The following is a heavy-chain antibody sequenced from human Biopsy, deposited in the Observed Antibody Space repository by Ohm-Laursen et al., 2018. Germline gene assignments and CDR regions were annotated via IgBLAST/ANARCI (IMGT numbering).Heavy chain of an antibody. CDR1: GFTFSTHW. D-gene: IGHD3-22*01. J-gene: IGHJ4*02. V-gene: IGHV3-7*01. CDR2: IKKDGSEK. CDR3: ARAPFGSGSYSEFEY. Sequence: SLRLSCSASGFTFSTHWMSWVRQAPGKGLEWVATIKKDGSEKYYVDSVKGRFTISRDNSKSSLPLQMNSLRGEDTAVYYCARAPFGSGSYSEFEYWGQGTLVTVSS.